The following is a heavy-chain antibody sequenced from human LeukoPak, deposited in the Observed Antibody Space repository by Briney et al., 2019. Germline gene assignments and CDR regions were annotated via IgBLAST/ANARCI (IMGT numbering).Heavy chain of an antibody. V-gene: IGHV4-34*01. D-gene: IGHD5-18*01. J-gene: IGHJ5*02. CDR1: GGSFSGYY. CDR2: INHSGST. Sequence: SETLSLTCAVYGGSFSGYYWSWIRQPPGKGLEWIGEINHSGSTNYNPSLKSRVTISVDTSKNQFSLKLSSVTAADTAVYYCARGGGRYSYGPRFDPGGQGTLVTVSS. CDR3: ARGGGRYSYGPRFDP.